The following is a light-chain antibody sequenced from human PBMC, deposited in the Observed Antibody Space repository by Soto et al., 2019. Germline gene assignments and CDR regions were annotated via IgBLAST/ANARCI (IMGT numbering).Light chain of an antibody. CDR3: NSYSSSTSRPHD. J-gene: IGLJ1*01. V-gene: IGLV2-14*01. CDR2: EVS. CDR1: TNDVGGYIY. Sequence: QSVLTQPASVSGSPGQSITISCTGTTNDVGGYIYGSWYQQHPGKAPNLLIFEVSSRPSGVSNRFSGSKSGNTASLTISALQAEDEADYFCNSYSSSTSRPHDFGSGTKVTVL.